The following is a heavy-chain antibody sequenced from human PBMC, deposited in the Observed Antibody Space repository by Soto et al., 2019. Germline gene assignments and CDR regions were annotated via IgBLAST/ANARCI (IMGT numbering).Heavy chain of an antibody. J-gene: IGHJ4*02. CDR3: AKMSSENYYDPVFS. CDR2: ISSSGNTI. D-gene: IGHD3-22*01. CDR1: GFTFSDYY. Sequence: QVQLVESGGCLVKTSGSLRIACAASGFTFSDYYMSWVRQAPRKGLEWVSDISSSGNTIYYADSVKGRFTISRDNAKNSVYLQMNTLRAEDTALYFCAKMSSENYYDPVFSWGQGTLVTVSS. V-gene: IGHV3-11*01.